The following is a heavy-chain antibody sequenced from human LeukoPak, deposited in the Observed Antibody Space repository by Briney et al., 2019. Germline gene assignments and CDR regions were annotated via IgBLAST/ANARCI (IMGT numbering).Heavy chain of an antibody. Sequence: PGGSLRLSCAASGFTVSSNYMSWVRRAPGKGLEWVSVIYSGGSTYYADSVKGRFTISRDNSKNTLYPQMNSLRAEDTAVYYCARDASGDYFDYWGQGTLVTVSS. V-gene: IGHV3-66*01. CDR1: GFTVSSNY. CDR2: IYSGGST. J-gene: IGHJ4*02. CDR3: ARDASGDYFDY. D-gene: IGHD4-17*01.